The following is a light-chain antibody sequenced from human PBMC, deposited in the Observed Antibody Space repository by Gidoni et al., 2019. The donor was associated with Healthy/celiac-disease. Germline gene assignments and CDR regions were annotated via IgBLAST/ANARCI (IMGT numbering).Light chain of an antibody. CDR2: DAS. Sequence: IQMTQSPSSLSASVGDRVTITCQASQDISNYLNWYQQKPGKAPKLLIYDASNLETGVPSRFSGSGSGTDFTFTINSLQPEDIATYYCQQYDNLPWTFGQGTKVEIK. J-gene: IGKJ1*01. V-gene: IGKV1-33*01. CDR3: QQYDNLPWT. CDR1: QDISNY.